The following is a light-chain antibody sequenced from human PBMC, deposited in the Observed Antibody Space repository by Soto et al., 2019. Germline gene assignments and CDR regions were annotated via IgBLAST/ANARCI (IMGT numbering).Light chain of an antibody. V-gene: IGKV3-15*01. J-gene: IGKJ1*01. CDR3: QKYNTAPPT. CDR2: AAS. CDR1: QSVSSK. Sequence: EIVMTQSPATLSVSPGERATLSCRASQSVSSKLAWYQQNPGQAPRLLIHAASTRATGIPARFSGSGSGTDFTLTISSLQPEDVATYFCQKYNTAPPTFGQGTKVDIK.